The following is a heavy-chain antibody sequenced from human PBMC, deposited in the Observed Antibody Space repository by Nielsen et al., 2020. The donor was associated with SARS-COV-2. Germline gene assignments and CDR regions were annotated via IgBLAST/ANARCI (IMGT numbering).Heavy chain of an antibody. CDR1: GFTFSSYW. CDR2: TKQDESEK. J-gene: IGHJ2*01. V-gene: IGHV3-7*01. Sequence: GESLKISCAASGFTFSSYWMSWVRQAPGKGLEWVANTKQDESEKYYVDSVEGRFTISRDNAKNSLYLQMNSLRAEDTAVYYCARDPEGLFWYFDLWGRGTLVTVSS. D-gene: IGHD3-3*01. CDR3: ARDPEGLFWYFDL.